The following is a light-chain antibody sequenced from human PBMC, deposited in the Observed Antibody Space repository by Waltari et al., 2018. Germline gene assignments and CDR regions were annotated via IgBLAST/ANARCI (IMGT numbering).Light chain of an antibody. CDR2: NNH. V-gene: IGLV1-44*01. CDR1: RSNIDANT. CDR3: AAWDDSLDAYV. Sequence: QSVLTQPPSASGTPGQRVSISCSGSRSNIDANTVSWFQQLPGAAPTLLIYNNHQRPSGVPYRFSGSKSGTSASLAIRGLQSGDEAEYYCAAWDDSLDAYVFGTGTKVTVL. J-gene: IGLJ1*01.